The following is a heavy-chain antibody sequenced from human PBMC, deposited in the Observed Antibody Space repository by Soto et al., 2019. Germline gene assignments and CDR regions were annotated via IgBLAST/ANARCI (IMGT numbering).Heavy chain of an antibody. CDR1: GFTFSSYS. D-gene: IGHD6-19*01. J-gene: IGHJ4*02. CDR2: ISSSSSYI. V-gene: IGHV3-21*01. Sequence: GGSLRLSCAASGFTFSSYSMNWVRQAPGKGLEWVSSISSSSSYIYYADSVKGRFTISRDNAKNSLYLQMNSLRAEDTAVYYCAREVYSSGWSKFDYWGQGTLVTVSS. CDR3: AREVYSSGWSKFDY.